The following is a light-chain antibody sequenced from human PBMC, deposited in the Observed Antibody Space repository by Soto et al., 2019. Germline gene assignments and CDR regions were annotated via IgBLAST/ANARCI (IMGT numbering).Light chain of an antibody. CDR2: DVS. Sequence: QSVLTQPASVSASPGQSIAISCTGTSSDVGGYNYVSWYQQHPSKAPKLMIYDVSNRPSGVSNRFSGSKSGNTASLTISGLQAEDEADYYCSSYTSSTTYVFGTGTKVTV. V-gene: IGLV2-14*01. J-gene: IGLJ1*01. CDR3: SSYTSSTTYV. CDR1: SSDVGGYNY.